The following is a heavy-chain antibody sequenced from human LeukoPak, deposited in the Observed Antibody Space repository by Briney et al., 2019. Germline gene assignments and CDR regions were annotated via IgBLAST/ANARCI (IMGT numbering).Heavy chain of an antibody. CDR1: GFTVSNNY. D-gene: IGHD3-3*01. CDR2: IYSGGST. V-gene: IGHV3-66*02. J-gene: IGHJ4*02. Sequence: PGGSLRLSCAASGFTVSNNYMSWVRQAPGRGVEWVSVIYSGGSTYYADSVQGRFTISRDKSKNTLYLEMNSLRAEDTAVYYSARGPNYDCWSGYLDYWGQGTLVTVSS. CDR3: ARGPNYDCWSGYLDY.